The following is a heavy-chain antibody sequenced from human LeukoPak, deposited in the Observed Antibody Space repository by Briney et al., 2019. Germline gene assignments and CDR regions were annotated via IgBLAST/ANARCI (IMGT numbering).Heavy chain of an antibody. CDR3: AKGEVGAVAGPHSGNP. Sequence: GGSLRLSCAASGFTFSSYAMSWVRQAPGKGLEWVSAISGSGGSTYYADSVKGRFTISRDNSKNTLYLQMNSLRAEDTAVYYCAKGEVGAVAGPHSGNPWGKGTTVTVSS. J-gene: IGHJ6*04. CDR1: GFTFSSYA. CDR2: ISGSGGST. D-gene: IGHD6-19*01. V-gene: IGHV3-23*01.